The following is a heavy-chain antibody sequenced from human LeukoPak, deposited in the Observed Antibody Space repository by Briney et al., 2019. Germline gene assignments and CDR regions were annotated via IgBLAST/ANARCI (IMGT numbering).Heavy chain of an antibody. V-gene: IGHV1-69*13. J-gene: IGHJ6*02. CDR1: GGTFSSYA. CDR3: ARGTTAMDYYYYYGVDV. D-gene: IGHD5-18*01. CDR2: IIPIFGTA. Sequence: ASVKVSCKASGGTFSSYAISWVRQAPGQGLEWMGGIIPIFGTANYAQKFQGRVTITADESTSTAYMELSSLRSEDTAVYYCARGTTAMDYYYYYGVDVWGQGTTVTVSS.